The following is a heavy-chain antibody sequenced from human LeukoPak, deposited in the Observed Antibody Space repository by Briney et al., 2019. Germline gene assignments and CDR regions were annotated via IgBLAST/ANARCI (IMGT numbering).Heavy chain of an antibody. D-gene: IGHD3-22*01. CDR2: ISHSSGTM. Sequence: GGSLRLSCTAAGFSFSDRYMTWIRQAPGKGLEWIAYISHSSGTMYYADSVKGRFTISRDNARNSLYLQMNSLRAEDTAVYYCATIETYYYETSGYFFDYWGRGTLVTVSS. CDR1: GFSFSDRY. CDR3: ATIETYYYETSGYFFDY. J-gene: IGHJ4*02. V-gene: IGHV3-11*01.